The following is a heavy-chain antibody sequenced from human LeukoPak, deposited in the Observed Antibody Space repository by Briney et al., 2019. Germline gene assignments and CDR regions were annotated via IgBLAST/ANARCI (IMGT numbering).Heavy chain of an antibody. CDR2: INPNSGGT. CDR3: ARARWQLVPYFDS. CDR1: GYTFTDYY. Sequence: ASVKVSCKASGYTFTDYYMHWVRQAPGQGLEWMGWINPNSGGTNFAQKFQGRVAMSRDTSISTAYLELGSLRSDDTAVYFCARARWQLVPYFDSWGQGTLVTVSS. J-gene: IGHJ4*02. V-gene: IGHV1-2*02. D-gene: IGHD4-23*01.